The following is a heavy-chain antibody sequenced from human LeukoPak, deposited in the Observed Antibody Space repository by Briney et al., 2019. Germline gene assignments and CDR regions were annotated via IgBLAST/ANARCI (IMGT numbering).Heavy chain of an antibody. V-gene: IGHV3-23*01. CDR1: GFTFSSYA. D-gene: IGHD3-22*01. CDR2: ISGSGGST. Sequence: GALRLSCAASGFTFSSYAMSWVRQAPGKGLEWVSGISGSGGSTYHADSVKGRFTISRDNAKNTLYLHMNSLRGEDTAVYYCAKDDSTYYYDSSGYGYWGQGTLVTVSS. CDR3: AKDDSTYYYDSSGYGY. J-gene: IGHJ4*02.